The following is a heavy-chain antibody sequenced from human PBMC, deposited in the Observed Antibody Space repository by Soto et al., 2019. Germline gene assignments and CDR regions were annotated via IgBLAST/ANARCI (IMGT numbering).Heavy chain of an antibody. Sequence: QEQLVESGGDVVQPGGSLRLSCAASGFTLSRQDMHWVRQAPGKGLEWVAVLSYDGLAQYYADSVKGRFTISRDSSKNALYLQTNSLRVADTALYYCVKGGWYGRSSPSDRWGQGTLATVSS. J-gene: IGHJ5*02. D-gene: IGHD3-16*01. CDR1: GFTLSRQD. CDR3: VKGGWYGRSSPSDR. CDR2: LSYDGLAQ. V-gene: IGHV3-30*18.